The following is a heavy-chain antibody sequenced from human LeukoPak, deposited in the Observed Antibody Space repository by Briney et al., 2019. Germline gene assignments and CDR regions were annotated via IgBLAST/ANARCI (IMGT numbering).Heavy chain of an antibody. CDR1: GYSISSGYY. Sequence: SETLSLTCTVSGYSISSGYYWGWIRQPPGKGLEWIGSIYHSGSTYYNPSLKSRVTISVDTSKNQFSLRLSSVTAADTAVYYCATKQWLGAYWYFDLWGRGTLVTVSS. V-gene: IGHV4-38-2*02. CDR2: IYHSGST. D-gene: IGHD6-19*01. J-gene: IGHJ2*01. CDR3: ATKQWLGAYWYFDL.